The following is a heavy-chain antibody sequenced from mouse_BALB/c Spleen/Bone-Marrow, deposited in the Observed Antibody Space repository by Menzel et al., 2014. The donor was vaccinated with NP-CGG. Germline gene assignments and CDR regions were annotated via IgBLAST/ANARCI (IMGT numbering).Heavy chain of an antibody. Sequence: QVQLQQSGAELVMPGASVKMSCKASGYTFTDYWMHWVKQRPGQGLEWIGAIDTSDSYTSYNQKFKGKATLTVDESSSTAYRQLRSQTSEDSAVYYCAGDYYCRGFCFDDWGAGTTVTVSS. CDR3: AGDYYCRGFCFDD. D-gene: IGHD1-1*01. CDR2: IDTSDSYT. CDR1: GYTFTDYW. V-gene: IGHV1-69*01. J-gene: IGHJ1*01.